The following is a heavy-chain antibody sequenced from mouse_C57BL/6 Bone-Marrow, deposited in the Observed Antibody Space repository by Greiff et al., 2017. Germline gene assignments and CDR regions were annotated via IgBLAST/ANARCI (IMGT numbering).Heavy chain of an antibody. CDR3: ARLASCYFDY. CDR1: GFTFSDYG. J-gene: IGHJ2*01. Sequence: VQLQQSGGGLVKPGGSLKLSCAASGFTFSDYGMHWVRQAPEKGLEWVAYISSGSSTIYYADTVKGRFTISRDNAKNTLFLQMTSLRSEDTAMYYCARLASCYFDYWGQGTTLTVSS. CDR2: ISSGSSTI. V-gene: IGHV5-17*01.